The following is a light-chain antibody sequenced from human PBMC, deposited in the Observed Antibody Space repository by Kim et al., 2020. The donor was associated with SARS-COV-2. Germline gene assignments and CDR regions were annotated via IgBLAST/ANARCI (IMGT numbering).Light chain of an antibody. V-gene: IGKV1-6*01. CDR1: QGVRND. CDR3: LQDYSYPRT. CDR2: AAS. J-gene: IGKJ1*01. Sequence: VFVGDRVPTTCRASQGVRNDLGWYQQKPGKAPNLLIYAASSLHSGGPSRFSGSGSDTDFTLTINSLQPEDFATYYCLQDYSYPRTFGQGTKVDIK.